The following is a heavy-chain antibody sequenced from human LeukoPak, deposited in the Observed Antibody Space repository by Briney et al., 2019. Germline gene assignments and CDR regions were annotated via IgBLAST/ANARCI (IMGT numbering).Heavy chain of an antibody. CDR3: ARALNYGSGTYYYYGMDV. V-gene: IGHV4-34*01. J-gene: IGHJ6*02. Sequence: SETLSLTCAVYGGSFSGYYWSWIRQPPGKGLEWIGEINHSGSTNYNPSLKSRVTISVDTSKNQFSLKLSSVTAADTAVYYCARALNYGSGTYYYYGMDVWGQGTTVTVSS. D-gene: IGHD3-10*01. CDR2: INHSGST. CDR1: GGSFSGYY.